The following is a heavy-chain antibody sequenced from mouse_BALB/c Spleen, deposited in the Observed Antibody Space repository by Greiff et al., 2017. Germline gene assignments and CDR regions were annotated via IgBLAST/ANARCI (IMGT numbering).Heavy chain of an antibody. Sequence: EVQVVESGGGLVQPGGSLNLSCAASGFDFSRYWMSWARQAPGKGQEWIGEINPGSSTINYTPSLKDKFIISRDNAKNTLYLQMSKVRSEDTALYYCARTGKDAMDYWGQGTSVTVSS. CDR1: GFDFSRYW. V-gene: IGHV4-2*02. J-gene: IGHJ4*01. CDR2: INPGSSTI. CDR3: ARTGKDAMDY. D-gene: IGHD4-1*01.